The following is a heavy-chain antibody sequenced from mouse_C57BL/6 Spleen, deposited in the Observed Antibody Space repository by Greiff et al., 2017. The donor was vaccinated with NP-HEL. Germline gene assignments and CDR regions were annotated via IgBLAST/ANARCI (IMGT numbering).Heavy chain of an antibody. Sequence: QVQLQQPGAELVKPGASVKLSCKASGYTFTSYWMQWVKQRPGQGLEWIGEIDPSDSYTNYNQKFKGKATLTVDTSSSTAYMQLSSLTSEDSAVYYCAPIYCGTLYAMDYWGQGTSVTVPS. J-gene: IGHJ4*01. V-gene: IGHV1-50*01. CDR2: IDPSDSYT. CDR1: GYTFTSYW. CDR3: APIYCGTLYAMDY. D-gene: IGHD1-1*01.